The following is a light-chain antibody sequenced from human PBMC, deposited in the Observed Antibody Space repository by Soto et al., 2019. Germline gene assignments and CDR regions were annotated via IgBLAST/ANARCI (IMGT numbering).Light chain of an antibody. Sequence: QSVLTQPPSVSAAPGQKVTISCSGSTSNIRNNYVSWYQQLPGTAPKLLIYENDKRPSGIPDRFSGSKSGASATLGITGLQTGDEADYYCGKWDTSLSSGVFGGGTKLTVL. V-gene: IGLV1-51*02. CDR2: END. CDR3: GKWDTSLSSGV. J-gene: IGLJ3*02. CDR1: TSNIRNNY.